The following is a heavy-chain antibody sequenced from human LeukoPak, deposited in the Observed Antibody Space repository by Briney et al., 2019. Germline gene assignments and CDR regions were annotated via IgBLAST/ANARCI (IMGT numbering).Heavy chain of an antibody. J-gene: IGHJ4*02. Sequence: PSGPLSLTCAVSGGSISSSHWWSWVRQPPGTGLEWIGVIYHSGSTNYNPSLKSRVTISVDKSKNQFSLKLSSVTAADTAVYYCARAGRDGPVQPWVVDYWGQGTLVTVSS. V-gene: IGHV4-4*02. CDR3: ARAGRDGPVQPWVVDY. D-gene: IGHD5-24*01. CDR1: GGSISSSHW. CDR2: IYHSGST.